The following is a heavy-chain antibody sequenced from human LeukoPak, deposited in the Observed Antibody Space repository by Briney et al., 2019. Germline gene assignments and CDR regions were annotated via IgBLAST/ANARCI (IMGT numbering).Heavy chain of an antibody. V-gene: IGHV3-23*01. Sequence: GGSLRLSCAASGFTFSSHAMSWVRQAPGKGLEWVSGISGRGGSTYYADSVKGRLTISRDNSKNTLYLQMNSLRAEDTAVYYCAKQYCSGGTCSPRIYYFDYWGQGTLVTVSS. CDR1: GFTFSSHA. D-gene: IGHD2-15*01. J-gene: IGHJ4*02. CDR2: ISGRGGST. CDR3: AKQYCSGGTCSPRIYYFDY.